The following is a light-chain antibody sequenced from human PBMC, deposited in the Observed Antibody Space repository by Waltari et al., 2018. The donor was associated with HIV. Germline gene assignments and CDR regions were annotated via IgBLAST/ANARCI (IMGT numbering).Light chain of an antibody. V-gene: IGKV4-1*01. J-gene: IGKJ4*01. Sequence: DIVMTQSPDSLPVFLGERATINCTSSRTILYSSDNRNYLAWYQQKPRQPPKLLISWASTRESGVPDRFSGSGSGTDFTLTITRLQAEDVALYHCQQYFRIPPTFGGGTKVEIK. CDR1: RTILYSSDNRNY. CDR3: QQYFRIPPT. CDR2: WAS.